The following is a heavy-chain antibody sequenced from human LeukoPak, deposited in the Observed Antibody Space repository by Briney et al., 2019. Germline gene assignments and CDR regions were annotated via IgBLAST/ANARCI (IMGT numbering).Heavy chain of an antibody. CDR3: AGDYEGNLAFDI. V-gene: IGHV1-58*01. CDR2: IVVGSGNT. D-gene: IGHD4-23*01. Sequence: GASVKVSCKASGFTFTSSAVQWVRQARGQRLEWIGWIVVGSGNTNYAQKFQERVTITRDMSTSLVYMELSSLRSEDTAVYYCAGDYEGNLAFDIWGQGTMVTVSS. CDR1: GFTFTSSA. J-gene: IGHJ3*02.